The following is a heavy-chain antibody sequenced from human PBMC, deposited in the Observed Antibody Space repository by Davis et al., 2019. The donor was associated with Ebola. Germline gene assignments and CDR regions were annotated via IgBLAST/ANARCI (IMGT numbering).Heavy chain of an antibody. J-gene: IGHJ5*02. CDR2: IYYSGST. Sequence: MPSETLSLTCTVSGGSISSYYWSWIRQPPGKGLEWIGYIYYSGSTNYNPSLKSRVTISVDTSKNQFSLKLSSVTAADTAVYYCARTLNYDFWSGSIVGTNWFDPWGQGTLVTVSS. CDR1: GGSISSYY. D-gene: IGHD3-3*01. CDR3: ARTLNYDFWSGSIVGTNWFDP. V-gene: IGHV4-59*12.